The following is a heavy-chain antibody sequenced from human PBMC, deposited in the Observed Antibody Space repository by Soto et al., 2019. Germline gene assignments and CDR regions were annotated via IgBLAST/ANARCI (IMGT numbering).Heavy chain of an antibody. Sequence: QVQLVQSGAEVKKPGASVKVSCKASGYTFTSYGISWVRQAPGQGLEWMGWINAYNGNTNYAQKLQGRVTMTTDTSTRRVYRELGSLRSDYSAVDYCARVLPPFDPWGQGTLVTVSS. V-gene: IGHV1-18*01. CDR2: INAYNGNT. J-gene: IGHJ5*02. CDR1: GYTFTSYG. CDR3: ARVLPPFDP.